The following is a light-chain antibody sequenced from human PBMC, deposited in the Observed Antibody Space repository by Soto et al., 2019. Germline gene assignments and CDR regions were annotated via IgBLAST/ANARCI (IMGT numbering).Light chain of an antibody. V-gene: IGLV2-8*01. J-gene: IGLJ2*01. CDR1: SSDVGGYNY. CDR2: EVS. Sequence: QSALTQPPSASGSPGQSVTISCTGTSSDVGGYNYVSWYQQHPGKAPKLMIYEVSKRPSGVPDRLSGSKSGNTAALTVSGLQVEDEADYYCASYTGSDTLVFGGGTKLTVL. CDR3: ASYTGSDTLV.